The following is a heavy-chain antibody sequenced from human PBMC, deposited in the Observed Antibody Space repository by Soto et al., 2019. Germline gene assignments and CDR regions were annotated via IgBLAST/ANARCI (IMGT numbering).Heavy chain of an antibody. CDR3: ARLGYSYGFFDY. D-gene: IGHD5-18*01. J-gene: IGHJ4*02. CDR2: VYYSGST. Sequence: SETLSLTCTVTGDSVNSYYWSWMRQPPGKGLECMGYVYYSGSTNYNPSLKSRVTISVDTSKNQFSLKLSSVTAADTAVYYCARLGYSYGFFDYWGQGTLVTVSS. V-gene: IGHV4-59*08. CDR1: GDSVNSYY.